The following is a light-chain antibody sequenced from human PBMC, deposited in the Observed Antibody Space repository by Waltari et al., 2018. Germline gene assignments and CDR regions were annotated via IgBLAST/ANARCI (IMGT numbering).Light chain of an antibody. CDR1: ISAVGGYPF. CDR2: DFT. CDR3: SSYTSNSVL. V-gene: IGLV2-14*03. Sequence: QSALPQPASVSGSPGQSLTISCTVSISAVGGYPFFSWYQQHPDKAPNLMIYDFTNRPSGVSSRFSGSKSGNTASLTISGLQAEDEADYYCSSYTSNSVLFGGGTKLTVL. J-gene: IGLJ2*01.